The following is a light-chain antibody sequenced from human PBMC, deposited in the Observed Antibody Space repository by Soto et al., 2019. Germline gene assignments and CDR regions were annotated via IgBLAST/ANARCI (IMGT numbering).Light chain of an antibody. CDR1: QSISNF. Sequence: PGERATLSCRASQSISNFLAWYQQKPGQAPRLLIYGASSRATGFPDRFSGSGSGTDFTLTISRLEPEDFAVYYCQQYGSSSITFGQGTRLEIK. J-gene: IGKJ5*01. CDR3: QQYGSSSIT. V-gene: IGKV3-20*01. CDR2: GAS.